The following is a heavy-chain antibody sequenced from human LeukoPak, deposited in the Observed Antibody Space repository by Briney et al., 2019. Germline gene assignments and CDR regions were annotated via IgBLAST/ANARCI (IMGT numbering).Heavy chain of an antibody. D-gene: IGHD5-18*01. CDR2: IKQDGSEK. CDR3: ARSLWPEDY. J-gene: IGHJ4*02. CDR1: GFTFSSYW. V-gene: IGHV3-7*01. Sequence: GGSLRLSCAASGFTFSSYWMSWVRQAPGKGLEWVANIKQDGSEKNYVDSVKGRFTISRDNAKTSLYLQMDSLRAEDTAVYYCARSLWPEDYWGQGTLVTVSS.